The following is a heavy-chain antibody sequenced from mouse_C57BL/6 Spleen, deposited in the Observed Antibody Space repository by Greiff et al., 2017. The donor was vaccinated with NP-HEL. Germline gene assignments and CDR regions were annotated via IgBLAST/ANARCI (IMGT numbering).Heavy chain of an antibody. Sequence: VQLQQSGAELVRPGTSVKVSCKASGYAFTNYLIEWVKQRPGQGLEWIGVINPGSGGTNYNEKFKGKATLTADKSSSTAYMQLSSLTSEDSAVYCGARGRGRGAMDYWGQGTSVTVSS. CDR1: GYAFTNYL. D-gene: IGHD3-3*01. CDR2: INPGSGGT. J-gene: IGHJ4*01. V-gene: IGHV1-54*01. CDR3: ARGRGRGAMDY.